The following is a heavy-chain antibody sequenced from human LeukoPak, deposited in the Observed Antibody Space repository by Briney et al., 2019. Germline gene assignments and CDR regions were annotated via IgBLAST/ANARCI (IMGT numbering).Heavy chain of an antibody. CDR3: AREAHYGGSSGDAFDI. CDR2: IRYDGSNK. Sequence: GGSLRLSCAASGFIFNTYVMHWVRQAPGKGLEWLAFIRYDGSNKNYADSVKGRFTISRDNTKNSLYLQMNSLRAEDTAVYYCAREAHYGGSSGDAFDIWGQGTMVTVSS. D-gene: IGHD4-23*01. J-gene: IGHJ3*02. V-gene: IGHV3-30*02. CDR1: GFIFNTYV.